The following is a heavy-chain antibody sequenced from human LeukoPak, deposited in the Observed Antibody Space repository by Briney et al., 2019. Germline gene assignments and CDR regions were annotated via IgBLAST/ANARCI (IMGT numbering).Heavy chain of an antibody. Sequence: SGTLSLTCTVSVGSISSGDYYWSWGRHPPGKGLEWIGYIYYSGSTYYNTSLKSRVTISVDTSKNQFSLKLSYVPAEDTAVYYCARHYEYFDYWGQGTLVTVSS. CDR3: ARHYEYFDY. D-gene: IGHD4-17*01. CDR2: IYYSGST. V-gene: IGHV4-30-4*02. J-gene: IGHJ4*02. CDR1: VGSISSGDYY.